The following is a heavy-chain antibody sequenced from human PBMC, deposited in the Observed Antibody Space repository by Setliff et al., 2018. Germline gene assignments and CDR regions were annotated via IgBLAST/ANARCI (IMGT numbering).Heavy chain of an antibody. Sequence: PGESLRLSCVVSGFSFSRHWMSWVRQAPGKGLEWVADIKQDGSTKYYLDSVKGRFTISRDNAKRSLYLQMNGLRADDTGVYYCVRDDAGNYDAFDNWGQGTLVTVSS. CDR1: GFSFSRHW. D-gene: IGHD3-9*01. V-gene: IGHV3-7*01. CDR3: VRDDAGNYDAFDN. J-gene: IGHJ3*02. CDR2: IKQDGSTK.